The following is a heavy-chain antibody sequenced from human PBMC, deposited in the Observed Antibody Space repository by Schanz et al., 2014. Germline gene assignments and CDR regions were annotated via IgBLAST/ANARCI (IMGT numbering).Heavy chain of an antibody. D-gene: IGHD2-2*02. J-gene: IGHJ4*02. CDR1: GFTFRSYS. V-gene: IGHV3-48*01. CDR3: AGGEYQLLYAN. CDR2: ISSTSRAT. Sequence: EVQLVESGGSLVQPGGSLRLSCAASGFTFRSYSMNWVRQAPGKGLEWISYISSTSRATYYADSVKGRFTISRDNAKNSLFLQMNSLTAEDTAVYYCAGGEYQLLYANWGQGTLVTVSS.